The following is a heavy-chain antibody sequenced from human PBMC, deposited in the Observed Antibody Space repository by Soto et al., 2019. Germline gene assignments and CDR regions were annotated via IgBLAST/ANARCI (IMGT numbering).Heavy chain of an antibody. V-gene: IGHV4-4*07. J-gene: IGHJ6*02. CDR2: IYTSGTT. CDR3: AREGASGFGMDV. D-gene: IGHD1-26*01. Sequence: PETLSLTCNVSGGSIRSNYWSWIRQPAGKALEWIGRIYTSGTTNYNPSLKSRATMLIDTSKNQFSLILSSVTAADTDVYYCAREGASGFGMDVWGQGTTVTVSS. CDR1: GGSIRSNY.